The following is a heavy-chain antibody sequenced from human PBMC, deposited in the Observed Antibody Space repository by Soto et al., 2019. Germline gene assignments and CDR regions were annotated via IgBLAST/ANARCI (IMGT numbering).Heavy chain of an antibody. J-gene: IGHJ6*02. CDR3: ARGRCISTSCYSYYYYGMDV. D-gene: IGHD2-2*01. V-gene: IGHV1-69*13. CDR1: GGTFISYA. CDR2: IIPIFGTA. Sequence: SVKVSCKASGGTFISYAISWVRQAPGQGLEWMGGIIPIFGTANYAQKFQGRVTITADESTSTAYMELSSLRSEDTAVYYCARGRCISTSCYSYYYYGMDVWGQGTTVTVSS.